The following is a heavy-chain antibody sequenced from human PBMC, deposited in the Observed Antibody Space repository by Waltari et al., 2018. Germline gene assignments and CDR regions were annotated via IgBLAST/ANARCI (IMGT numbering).Heavy chain of an antibody. V-gene: IGHV1-3*01. CDR3: AXPGLNTVTSXXYYGMDV. CDR2: INSGNGNT. D-gene: IGHD4-17*01. J-gene: IGHJ6*02. Sequence: QXQLVQSGAEVKKPGASVXVSCKASGYTXTSFAXHWVRXAPGQRLEWMGGINSGNGNTKYSQXVQGRVNITRDTXSSXAYXGXSXLRSEDTAXXYCAXPGLNTVTSXXYYGMDVXGQGTTVTVXS. CDR1: GYTXTSFA.